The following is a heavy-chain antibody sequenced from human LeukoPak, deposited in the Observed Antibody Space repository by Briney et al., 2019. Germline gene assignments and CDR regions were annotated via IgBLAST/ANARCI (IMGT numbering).Heavy chain of an antibody. CDR1: GGSVSSTEFS. CDR3: ARLSKGRYFDYIFDD. CDR2: LYYSGST. D-gene: IGHD3-9*01. J-gene: IGHJ4*02. Sequence: PSETLSLTCTVSGGSVSSTEFSWGWIRQPPGKGLQWVGNLYYSGSTSYHPSLNSRVTMSVDTSKNQFSLKMTSVTAADTAVYYCARLSKGRYFDYIFDDWGQGSLVTVSS. V-gene: IGHV4-39*01.